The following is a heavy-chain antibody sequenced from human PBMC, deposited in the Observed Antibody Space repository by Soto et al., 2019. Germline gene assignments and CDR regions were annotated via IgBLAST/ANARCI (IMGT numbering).Heavy chain of an antibody. V-gene: IGHV4-59*01. Sequence: SETLSLTCTVSGGSISCSYWSWIRQSPGKGLEWLGYVYYTGSTNYSPSLRSRVSISVDTSKNEFSLRLSSVTAADTAVYFCARSVAVPGAHIDYWGQGTQVTVSS. J-gene: IGHJ4*02. D-gene: IGHD6-19*01. CDR1: GGSISCSY. CDR3: ARSVAVPGAHIDY. CDR2: VYYTGST.